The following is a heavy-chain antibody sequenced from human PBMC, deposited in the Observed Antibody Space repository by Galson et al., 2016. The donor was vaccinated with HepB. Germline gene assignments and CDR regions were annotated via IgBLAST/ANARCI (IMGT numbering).Heavy chain of an antibody. D-gene: IGHD1-26*01. V-gene: IGHV3-74*01. J-gene: IGHJ4*02. CDR1: GFTFSTYW. Sequence: SLRLSCAASGFTFSTYWLHWVRQAPGKGLVWVSRINSDGRSKSYADSVKGRFTISRDNAKNTLYLQMDSLRAEDTAVYYCARLGGNYRTTSHFDYWGQGTLVTVPS. CDR3: ARLGGNYRTTSHFDY. CDR2: INSDGRSK.